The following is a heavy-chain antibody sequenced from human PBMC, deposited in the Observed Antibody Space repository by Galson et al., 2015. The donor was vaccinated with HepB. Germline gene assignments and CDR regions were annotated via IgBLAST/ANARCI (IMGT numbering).Heavy chain of an antibody. V-gene: IGHV5-10-1*01. Sequence: SGAEVKKPGESLRISCKGSGYSFTSYWISWVRQMPGKGLEWMGRIDPSDSYTNYSPSFQGHVTISADKSISTAYLQWSSLKASDTAMYYCAGGGYCSGGSCYSFDPWGQGTLVTVSS. CDR3: AGGGYCSGGSCYSFDP. J-gene: IGHJ5*02. CDR1: GYSFTSYW. CDR2: IDPSDSYT. D-gene: IGHD2-15*01.